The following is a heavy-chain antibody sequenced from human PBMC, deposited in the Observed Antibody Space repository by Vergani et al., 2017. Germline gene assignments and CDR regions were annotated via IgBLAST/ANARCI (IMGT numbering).Heavy chain of an antibody. CDR3: AGYYGSGTSNWYFDL. CDR1: GYTFTSYG. D-gene: IGHD3-10*01. CDR2: ISAYNGNT. J-gene: IGHJ2*01. Sequence: QVQLVQSGAEVKKPGASVKVSCKASGYTFTSYGISWVRQAPGQGLEWMGWISAYNGNTNYAQKLQGRVTMTTDTSASTAYMKLRSLRSDDTAVYYCAGYYGSGTSNWYFDLWGRGTLVTVSS. V-gene: IGHV1-18*01.